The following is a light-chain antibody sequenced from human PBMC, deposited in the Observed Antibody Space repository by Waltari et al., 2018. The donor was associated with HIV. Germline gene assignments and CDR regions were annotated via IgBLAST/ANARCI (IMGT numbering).Light chain of an antibody. V-gene: IGLV1-47*01. J-gene: IGLJ2*01. Sequence: SVLTQPPSASGTPGQKVTISCSGSSPNIGSNSVFWYQQLPGAAPKRLIYRDTQRPSGVPDRFSGSKSGTSASLAISGLRSEDEAVYSCATWDDSLNGVLFGGGTNLNVL. CDR1: SPNIGSNS. CDR3: ATWDDSLNGVL. CDR2: RDT.